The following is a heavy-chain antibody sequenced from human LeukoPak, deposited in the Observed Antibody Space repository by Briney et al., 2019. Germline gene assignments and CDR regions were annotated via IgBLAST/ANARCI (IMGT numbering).Heavy chain of an antibody. V-gene: IGHV1-69*05. CDR3: TRGSDSYYYYSMDV. J-gene: IGHJ6*03. CDR1: GYTFSNYA. CDR2: IIPILRTP. Sequence: ASLEVSCKASGYTFSNYAINWVRQAPGQGLEWMGGIIPILRTPSYAEKFQGRVTITTDESTSTAHMELSGLRSEDTAVYYCTRGSDSYYYYSMDVWGRGTTVIVSS.